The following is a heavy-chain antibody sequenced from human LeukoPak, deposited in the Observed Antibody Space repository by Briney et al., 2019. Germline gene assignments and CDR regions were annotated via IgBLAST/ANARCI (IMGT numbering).Heavy chain of an antibody. CDR2: INHSGST. V-gene: IGHV4-34*01. J-gene: IGHJ3*01. CDR1: GGSFSGYY. Sequence: SETLSLTCAVYGGSFSGYYWSWIRQPPGKGLERIGEINHSGSTNYNPSLKSRVTISVDTSKNQFSLKLSSVTAADTAVYYCARCGSIFGVVTLWGQGTMVTVSS. CDR3: ARCGSIFGVVTL. D-gene: IGHD3-3*01.